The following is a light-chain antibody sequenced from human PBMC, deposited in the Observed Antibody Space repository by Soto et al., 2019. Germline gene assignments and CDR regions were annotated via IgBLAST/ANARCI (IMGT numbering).Light chain of an antibody. CDR2: DVS. V-gene: IGLV2-14*03. CDR3: SSYTSSSLHV. CDR1: SSDVGGYNY. J-gene: IGLJ1*01. Sequence: QSALTQPASVSGSPGQSITISCTGTSSDVGGYNYVSWYQKHPGKAPKLMIYDVSNRPSGVTNRFSGSKSGNTASLTISGIQAEDEADYYCSSYTSSSLHVFGTGTKVTVL.